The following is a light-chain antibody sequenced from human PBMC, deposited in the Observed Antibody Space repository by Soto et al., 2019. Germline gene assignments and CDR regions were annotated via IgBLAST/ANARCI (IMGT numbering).Light chain of an antibody. J-gene: IGKJ4*01. CDR1: QSVSSY. V-gene: IGKV3-11*01. Sequence: ETVVPRSRTTRTFSPWERDTLSCRASQSVSSYLAWYQQKPGQAPRLLIYDASNRATGIPARFSGSVSGTDFTLTISSLEPDHFAVYSCQQRSNWPPLTFGGGTKVDIK. CDR2: DAS. CDR3: QQRSNWPPLT.